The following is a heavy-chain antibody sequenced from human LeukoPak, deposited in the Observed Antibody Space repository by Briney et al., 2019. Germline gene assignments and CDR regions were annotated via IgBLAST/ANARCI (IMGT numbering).Heavy chain of an antibody. CDR2: ISSSSRYI. D-gene: IGHD3-3*01. Sequence: GGSLRLSCAASGFTFSSYSMNWVRQAPGKGLEWVSSISSSSRYIYYGDSLKGRFTISRDNAKNSLYLQMNSLRAEDTAVYYCARDLTDDFWSGYHFDYWGQGTLVTVSS. J-gene: IGHJ4*02. CDR3: ARDLTDDFWSGYHFDY. V-gene: IGHV3-21*01. CDR1: GFTFSSYS.